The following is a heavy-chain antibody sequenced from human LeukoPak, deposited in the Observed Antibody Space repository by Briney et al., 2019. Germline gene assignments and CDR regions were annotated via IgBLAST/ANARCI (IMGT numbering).Heavy chain of an antibody. J-gene: IGHJ4*02. CDR2: IRYDGSNK. D-gene: IGHD3-9*01. Sequence: GRSLRLSCAASGFTFSSYGMHWVRQAPGKGLEWVAFIRYDGSNKYYADSVKGRFTISRDNSKNTLYLQMNSLRAEDTAVYYCAKDSAPLRYFDWTGDYFDYWGQGTLVTVSS. CDR1: GFTFSSYG. CDR3: AKDSAPLRYFDWTGDYFDY. V-gene: IGHV3-30*02.